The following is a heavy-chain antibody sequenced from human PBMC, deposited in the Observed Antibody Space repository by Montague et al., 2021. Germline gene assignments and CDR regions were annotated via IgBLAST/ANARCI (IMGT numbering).Heavy chain of an antibody. Sequence: SLRLSCAASGFTVSSNYMSWVRQAPGQGLEWVSLIYSSGNINYADSVKDRFTISRDNSKNMVYLQMNSLRAEDTAVYFCARHFDRSGYRHFDIWGQGTMVTVSS. CDR2: IYSSGNI. CDR3: ARHFDRSGYRHFDI. D-gene: IGHD3-22*01. CDR1: GFTVSSNY. J-gene: IGHJ3*02. V-gene: IGHV3-53*01.